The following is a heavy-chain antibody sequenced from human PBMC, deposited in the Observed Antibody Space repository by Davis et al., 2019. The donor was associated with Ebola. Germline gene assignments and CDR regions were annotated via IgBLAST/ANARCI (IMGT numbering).Heavy chain of an antibody. D-gene: IGHD5-18*01. V-gene: IGHV1-69*04. Sequence: ASVKVSCKASGGTFSTYAIDWVRQAPGQGLEWMGRIIPMLGIPNYAQRFQGRVTITADKSTSTAYMELSSLRSEDTAMYYCARDLGTAMATEWGQGTLVTVSS. CDR1: GGTFSTYA. CDR3: ARDLGTAMATE. CDR2: IIPMLGIP. J-gene: IGHJ4*02.